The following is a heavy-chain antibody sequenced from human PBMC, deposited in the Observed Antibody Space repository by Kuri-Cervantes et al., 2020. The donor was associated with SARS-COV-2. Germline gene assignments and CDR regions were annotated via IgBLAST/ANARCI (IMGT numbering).Heavy chain of an antibody. D-gene: IGHD1-1*01. J-gene: IGHJ5*02. CDR2: IWPDGNNK. CDR3: ERESAVRGIPWGYDP. Sequence: GGSLRLSCTASGFSFSYYGMHWVRQAPGKGLEWVAVIWPDGNNKFYSDSVRGRFTISRDNYRSTLYLQMNSLRAEDTGVYYCERESAVRGIPWGYDPWGQGTLVTVSS. V-gene: IGHV3-33*08. CDR1: GFSFSYYG.